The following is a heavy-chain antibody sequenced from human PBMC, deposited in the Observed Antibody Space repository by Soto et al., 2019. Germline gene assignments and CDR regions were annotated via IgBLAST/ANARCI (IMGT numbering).Heavy chain of an antibody. D-gene: IGHD3-3*01. V-gene: IGHV3-23*01. Sequence: PGGSLRLSCAASGFTFSSYAMHWVRQAPGKGLEWVSTLSKDGKNTHYSDSVRGRFTISRDDSKNTLFLQMNRLSPEDAAVYYCTKDPSSGYADSWGQGTLVTVSS. CDR3: TKDPSSGYADS. CDR2: LSKDGKNT. J-gene: IGHJ4*02. CDR1: GFTFSSYA.